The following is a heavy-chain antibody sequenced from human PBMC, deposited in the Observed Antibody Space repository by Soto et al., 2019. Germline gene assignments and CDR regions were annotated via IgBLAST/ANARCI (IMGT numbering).Heavy chain of an antibody. CDR3: AREHDYSKKNWFDP. CDR1: GGSISSGDYY. V-gene: IGHV4-30-4*01. Sequence: SETLSLTCTVSGGSISSGDYYWSWIRQPPGKGLEWIGYIYYSGSTYYNPSLKSRVTISVDTSKNQFSLKLSSVTAADTAVYYCAREHDYSKKNWFDPWGQGTLVTVSS. J-gene: IGHJ5*02. CDR2: IYYSGST. D-gene: IGHD4-4*01.